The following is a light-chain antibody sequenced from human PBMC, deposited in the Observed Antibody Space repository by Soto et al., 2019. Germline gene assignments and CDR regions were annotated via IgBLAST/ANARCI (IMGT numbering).Light chain of an antibody. V-gene: IGKV3-11*01. CDR2: DAS. Sequence: EVVLTQSPATLSLSPGESATLSCRASQSIKTFLAWYQQKPGQAPRLLIYDASNRATAIPARFSGSGSGTDFTLTISSLEPEDLGVYYCQQRNNWPFTFGPGTKVDIK. CDR1: QSIKTF. J-gene: IGKJ3*01. CDR3: QQRNNWPFT.